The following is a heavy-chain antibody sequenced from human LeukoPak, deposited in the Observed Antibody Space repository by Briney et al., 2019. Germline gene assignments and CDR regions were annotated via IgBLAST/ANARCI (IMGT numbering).Heavy chain of an antibody. J-gene: IGHJ4*02. CDR2: IYPSDGST. V-gene: IGHV1-46*01. CDR3: ARDQEAFDY. Sequence: RATLKVSCMASGYSFTSNYIHWVRHAPGQGLEWMGMIYPSDGSTSYAQKFQGRVTVARDTSTSTVHMELSGLRSEDTAVYYCARDQEAFDYWGQGTLVTVSS. CDR1: GYSFTSNY.